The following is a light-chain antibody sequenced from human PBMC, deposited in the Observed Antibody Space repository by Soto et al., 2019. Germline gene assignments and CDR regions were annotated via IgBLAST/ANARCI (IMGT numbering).Light chain of an antibody. CDR2: DAS. CDR1: QSIITW. CDR3: QQYHIYPLT. J-gene: IGKJ4*01. V-gene: IGKV1-5*01. Sequence: DIQMTQSPSTLPASVGDRVTITCRASQSIITWLAWFQQAPGKAPKILISDASSLKSGVPSRFSGSGSGTEFTLTISSLQPDDFATYYCQQYHIYPLTFGGWTKVEI.